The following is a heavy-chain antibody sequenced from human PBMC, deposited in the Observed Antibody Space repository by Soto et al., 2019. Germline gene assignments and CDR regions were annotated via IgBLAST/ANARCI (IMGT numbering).Heavy chain of an antibody. Sequence: QVQLVESGGGVVQPGRSLRLSCAASGFTFSSYGMHWVRQAPGKGLEWVAVIWYDGSNKYYADSVKGRFTISRDNSKNTLYLQMNSLRAEDTDVYYCARDSRYYYGSGNFDLWGRGTLVTVSS. CDR2: IWYDGSNK. V-gene: IGHV3-33*01. CDR3: ARDSRYYYGSGNFDL. D-gene: IGHD3-10*01. J-gene: IGHJ2*01. CDR1: GFTFSSYG.